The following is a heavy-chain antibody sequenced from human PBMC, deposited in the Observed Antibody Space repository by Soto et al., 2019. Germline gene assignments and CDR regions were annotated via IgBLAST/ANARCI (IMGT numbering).Heavy chain of an antibody. J-gene: IGHJ4*02. D-gene: IGHD3-10*01. CDR1: GFTFSSYA. Sequence: PGGSLRLSCAASGFTFSSYAMSWIHQAPGKGLECVSYISSSGSTIYYADSVKGRFAISRDNGKISLYLQINSLRAEDTAVYYCTRCPYYYGSGSYLDYWGQGTLVTVSS. CDR2: ISSSGSTI. V-gene: IGHV3-11*01. CDR3: TRCPYYYGSGSYLDY.